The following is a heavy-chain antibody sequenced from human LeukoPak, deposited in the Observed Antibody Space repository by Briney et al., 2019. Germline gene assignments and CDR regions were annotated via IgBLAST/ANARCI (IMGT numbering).Heavy chain of an antibody. Sequence: SETLSLTCTVSGGSINSYYWSWIRQPAGKGLEWIGHIYTSGSTNYNPSLKSRVTMSVDTSKNQFSLKLSSVTAADTAVYYCARVKYYDGSASYYFAYWGQGTLVTVSS. CDR3: ARVKYYDGSASYYFAY. CDR2: IYTSGST. V-gene: IGHV4-4*07. J-gene: IGHJ4*02. D-gene: IGHD3-22*01. CDR1: GGSINSYY.